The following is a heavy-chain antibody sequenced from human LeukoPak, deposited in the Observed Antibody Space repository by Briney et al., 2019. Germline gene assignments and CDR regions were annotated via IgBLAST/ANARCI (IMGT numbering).Heavy chain of an antibody. CDR3: AKSSALDDAFDI. CDR2: ISYDGSNK. Sequence: VAVISYDGSNKYYADSVKGRFTISRDNSKNTLYLQMNSLRAEDTAVYYCAKSSALDDAFDIWGQGTMVTVSS. V-gene: IGHV3-30*18. J-gene: IGHJ3*02. D-gene: IGHD3-3*01.